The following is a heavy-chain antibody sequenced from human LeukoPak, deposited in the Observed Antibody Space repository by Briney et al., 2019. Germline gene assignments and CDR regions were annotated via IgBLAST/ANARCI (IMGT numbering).Heavy chain of an antibody. Sequence: GASVKVSCKASGYTFTSYGITWVRQAPGQGLAWLGWISGYNGNTDYTQKLQGRVTMTTDTSTNTAYMDLRSLRSDDTAVYYCARDYDYVWGSYRHTPDHWGQGTLVTVSS. D-gene: IGHD3-16*02. CDR1: GYTFTSYG. J-gene: IGHJ4*02. CDR2: ISGYNGNT. CDR3: ARDYDYVWGSYRHTPDH. V-gene: IGHV1-18*01.